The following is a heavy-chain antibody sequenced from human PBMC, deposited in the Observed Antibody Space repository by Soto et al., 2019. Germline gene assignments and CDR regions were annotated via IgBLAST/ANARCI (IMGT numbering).Heavy chain of an antibody. Sequence: GGSLRLSCAASGFTVSSNYMSWVRQAPGKGLEWVSVIYSGGSTYYADSVKGRFTISRDNSKNTLYLQMNSLRAEDTAVYYCARVSDTAMATPISYWYFDLWGRGTLVTVSS. V-gene: IGHV3-66*01. CDR2: IYSGGST. J-gene: IGHJ2*01. CDR3: ARVSDTAMATPISYWYFDL. D-gene: IGHD5-18*01. CDR1: GFTVSSNY.